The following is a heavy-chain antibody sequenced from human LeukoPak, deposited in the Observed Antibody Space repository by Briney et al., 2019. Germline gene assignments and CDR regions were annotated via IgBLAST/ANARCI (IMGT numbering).Heavy chain of an antibody. V-gene: IGHV3-21*01. CDR3: ARDPYGGRLDFDY. CDR2: ISSSSSYI. J-gene: IGHJ4*02. CDR1: GFTFSSYS. D-gene: IGHD4-17*01. Sequence: GGSLRLFCAASGFTFSSYSMNWVRQAPGKGLEWVSSISSSSSYIYYADSVKGRFTISRDNAKNSLYLQMNSLRAEDTAVHYCARDPYGGRLDFDYWGQGTLVTVSS.